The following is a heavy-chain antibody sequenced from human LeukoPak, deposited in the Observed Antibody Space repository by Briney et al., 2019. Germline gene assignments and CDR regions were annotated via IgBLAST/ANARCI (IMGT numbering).Heavy chain of an antibody. CDR2: IKQDGSEK. V-gene: IGHV3-7*03. Sequence: PGGSLRLSCAASGFTFSSYWMSWVRQAPGKGLEWVANIKQDGSEKYYVDSVKGRFTISRDNAKNSLYLQMNSLRAEDTAVYYCAKDQILTGYYNAKNYYYYYGMDVWGKGTTVTVSS. CDR1: GFTFSSYW. D-gene: IGHD3-9*01. J-gene: IGHJ6*04. CDR3: AKDQILTGYYNAKNYYYYYGMDV.